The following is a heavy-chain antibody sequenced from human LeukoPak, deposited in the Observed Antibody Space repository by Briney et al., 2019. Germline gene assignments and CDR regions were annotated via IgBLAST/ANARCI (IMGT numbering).Heavy chain of an antibody. J-gene: IGHJ6*02. Sequence: GGSLRLSCAASGFTFSSYAMHWVRQAPGKGLEWVAVISYDGSNKYYADSVKGRFTISRDNSKSTLYLQMNSLRAEDTAVYYCARGVRTAPRRLVGDVWGQGTTVTVSS. CDR2: ISYDGSNK. D-gene: IGHD1-26*01. CDR1: GFTFSSYA. CDR3: ARGVRTAPRRLVGDV. V-gene: IGHV3-30-3*01.